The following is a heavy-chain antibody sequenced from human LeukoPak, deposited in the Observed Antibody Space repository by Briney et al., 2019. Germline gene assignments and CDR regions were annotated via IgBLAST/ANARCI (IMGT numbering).Heavy chain of an antibody. CDR3: ARILYSSNIYY. V-gene: IGHV4-39*07. CDR2: IYYNGRT. CDR1: GGSTSSTNYY. D-gene: IGHD6-19*01. Sequence: PSETLSLTCSVSGGSTSSTNYYWGWIRQPPGKGLECIGSIYYNGRTYYNPSLKSRVTISVDTSKNQFFLKLSSVTAADTAVYYCARILYSSNIYYWGQGSLVTVSS. J-gene: IGHJ4*02.